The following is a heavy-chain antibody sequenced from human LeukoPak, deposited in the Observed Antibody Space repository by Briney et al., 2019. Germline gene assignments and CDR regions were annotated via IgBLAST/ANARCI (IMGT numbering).Heavy chain of an antibody. CDR3: TRVWPPNDYVWGSYRYSLAFDI. V-gene: IGHV3-15*01. J-gene: IGHJ3*02. D-gene: IGHD3-16*02. CDR2: IKSKTDGGTT. Sequence: GGSLRLSCAASGFTFSNAWMSWVRQAPGKGLEWVGRIKSKTDGGTTDYAAPVKGRFTISRDDSKSIAYLQMNSLKTEDTAVYYCTRVWPPNDYVWGSYRYSLAFDIWGQGTMVTVSS. CDR1: GFTFSNAW.